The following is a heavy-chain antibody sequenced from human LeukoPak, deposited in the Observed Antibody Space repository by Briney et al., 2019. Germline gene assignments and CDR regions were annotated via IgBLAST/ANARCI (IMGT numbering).Heavy chain of an antibody. D-gene: IGHD3-10*01. CDR3: AIPRDFYYYGSGSYFVDAFDI. CDR2: ISGSGGST. Sequence: GGSLRLSCAASGFTFSSYGMSWVRQAPGKGLEWVSAISGSGGSTYYADSVKGRFTISRDNSKNTLYLQMNSLRAEDTAVYYCAIPRDFYYYGSGSYFVDAFDIWGQGTMVTVSS. V-gene: IGHV3-23*01. CDR1: GFTFSSYG. J-gene: IGHJ3*02.